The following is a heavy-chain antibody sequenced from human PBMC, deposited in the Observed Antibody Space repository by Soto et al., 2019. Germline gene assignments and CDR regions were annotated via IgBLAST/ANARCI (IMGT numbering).Heavy chain of an antibody. CDR1: GGYIRSNNYY. Sequence: SETLSLTSIVSGGYIRSNNYYWGWIRQPPGKGLEWIGKIYHSGSTYYNPSLKSRVTISVDTSKNQFSLKLSSVTAADTAVYYCASTLVYSSSSILFDYWGQGTLVTVPQ. V-gene: IGHV4-39*07. J-gene: IGHJ4*02. CDR2: IYHSGST. CDR3: ASTLVYSSSSILFDY. D-gene: IGHD6-6*01.